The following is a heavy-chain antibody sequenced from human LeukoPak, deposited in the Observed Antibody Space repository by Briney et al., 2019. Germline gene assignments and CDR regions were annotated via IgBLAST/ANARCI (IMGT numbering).Heavy chain of an antibody. CDR3: ARGRASAFDV. CDR1: GDISCTSGVA. D-gene: IGHD6-25*01. J-gene: IGHJ3*01. Sequence: QTLPPEFTMSGDISCTSGVAGNQIRQYPPRGPEWLGRTYYTSKWNTDYAVSVKSRIVVNPDTSKNQFSLQLNSVTSEDTAVYYCARGRASAFDVWGQGTMVTVSS. CDR2: TYYTSKWNT. V-gene: IGHV6-1*01.